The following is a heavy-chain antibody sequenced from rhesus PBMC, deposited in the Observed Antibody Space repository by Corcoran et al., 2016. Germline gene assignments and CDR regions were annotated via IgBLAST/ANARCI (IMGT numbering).Heavy chain of an antibody. CDR3: VRNPAGGCGSTYCPYYFDY. Sequence: QVQLQESGPGPVKPSETLSLTCAVSGGPISGYYWNWIRHPPGKGLGWLGYIGGSSGNTLYNPSLKSRVTISTDTSKNQFSLKLTSVTAADTAVYYCVRNPAGGCGSTYCPYYFDYWGQGVLVTVSS. CDR1: GGPISGYY. CDR2: IGGSSGNT. J-gene: IGHJ4*01. D-gene: IGHD2-15*01. V-gene: IGHV4-165*02.